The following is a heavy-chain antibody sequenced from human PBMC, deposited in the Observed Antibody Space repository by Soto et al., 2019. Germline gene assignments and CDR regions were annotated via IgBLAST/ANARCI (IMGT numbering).Heavy chain of an antibody. CDR2: IKSKNDGGTT. V-gene: IGHV3-15*07. CDR1: GFTFITAW. D-gene: IGHD2-15*01. Sequence: GGSLRLSCAASGFTFITAWMNWVRQAPGKGLEWVGRIKSKNDGGTTDYAAPVKGRFTISRDDSKNTVYLQMNSLSTEDTALYYCAADLPGHGGGYEFDYWGQGT. CDR3: AADLPGHGGGYEFDY. J-gene: IGHJ4*01.